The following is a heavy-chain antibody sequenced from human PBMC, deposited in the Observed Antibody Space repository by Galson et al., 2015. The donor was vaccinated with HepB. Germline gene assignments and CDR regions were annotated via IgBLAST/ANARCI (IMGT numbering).Heavy chain of an antibody. Sequence: SLRLSCAASEFTFSSHGMHWVRQAPGKGLEWVAVILYDGRNKYYADSVKGRFTISRDNSESKLYLQMNSLRVEDTAVYYCAKIAAAGEIDYWGQGTLVTVSS. V-gene: IGHV3-30*18. CDR3: AKIAAAGEIDY. D-gene: IGHD6-13*01. CDR1: EFTFSSHG. CDR2: ILYDGRNK. J-gene: IGHJ4*02.